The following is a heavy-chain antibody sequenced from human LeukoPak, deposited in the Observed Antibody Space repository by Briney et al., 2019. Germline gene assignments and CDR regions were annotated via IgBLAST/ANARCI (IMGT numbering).Heavy chain of an antibody. V-gene: IGHV4-39*01. J-gene: IGHJ4*02. CDR1: GGSVSSTTYF. CDR3: ARYVVYGSGKYYFDY. D-gene: IGHD3-10*01. Sequence: PSETLSLTCTVSGGSVSSTTYFWSWIRQPPGKGLEWIASINYSGSTYYNPSLKSRVTIPVGTSENQFSLKLSSVTAADTAVYYCARYVVYGSGKYYFDYWGQGTLVTVSS. CDR2: INYSGST.